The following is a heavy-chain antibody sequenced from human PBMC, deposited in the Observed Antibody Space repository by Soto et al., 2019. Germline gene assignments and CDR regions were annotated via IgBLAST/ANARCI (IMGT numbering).Heavy chain of an antibody. CDR1: GFAFSDYY. CDR2: ISPSGRTI. J-gene: IGHJ1*01. Sequence: QVQLVESGETSVKPGGSLRLSCAASGFAFSDYYMNWIRQAPGKGLEWISYISPSGRTIYYADSVKGRFTVSRDNANNSLFLQLNNLRAEDTAVYYCASATQYSATYYVYFQHWGLGTLVTVSS. D-gene: IGHD1-26*01. CDR3: ASATQYSATYYVYFQH. V-gene: IGHV3-11*01.